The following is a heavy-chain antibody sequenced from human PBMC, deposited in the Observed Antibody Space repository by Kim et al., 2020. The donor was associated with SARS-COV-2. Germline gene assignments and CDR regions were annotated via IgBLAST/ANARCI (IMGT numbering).Heavy chain of an antibody. D-gene: IGHD3-3*01. CDR2: IYPGDSDT. J-gene: IGHJ6*03. V-gene: IGHV5-51*01. Sequence: GESLKISCEGSGYSFDSYWIAWVRQTPGKGLDWMGAIYPGDSDTKYSPSFEGQVTISADKSINTAYLQWRSLRASDTSIYYCAGRVDDIWSGSTYYSYYMDVWGKGTTVAVSS. CDR1: GYSFDSYW. CDR3: AGRVDDIWSGSTYYSYYMDV.